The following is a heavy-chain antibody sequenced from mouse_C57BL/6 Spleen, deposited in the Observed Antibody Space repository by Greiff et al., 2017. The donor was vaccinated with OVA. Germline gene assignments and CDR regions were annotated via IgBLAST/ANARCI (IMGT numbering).Heavy chain of an antibody. Sequence: EVKLQESGAELVRPGASVKLSCTASGFNIKDDYMHWVKQRPEQGLEWIGWIDPENGDTEYASKFQGKATITADTSSNTAYLQLSSLTSEDTAVYYGTTRGVYYGQEGYAMDYWGQGTSVTVSS. V-gene: IGHV14-4*01. CDR1: GFNIKDDY. CDR3: TTRGVYYGQEGYAMDY. CDR2: IDPENGDT. J-gene: IGHJ4*01. D-gene: IGHD2-1*01.